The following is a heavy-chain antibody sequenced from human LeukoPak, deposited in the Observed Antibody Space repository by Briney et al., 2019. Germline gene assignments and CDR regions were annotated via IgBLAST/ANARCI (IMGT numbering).Heavy chain of an antibody. V-gene: IGHV4-39*01. Sequence: ASETLSLTCTVSGGSISSSSYYWGWIRQPPGKGLEWIGSIYYSGSTYYNPSLKSRVTISVDTSKNQFSLKLSSVTAADTAVYYCARQLGVQLEWLRLWYFDYWGQGTLVTVSS. CDR3: ARQLGVQLEWLRLWYFDY. D-gene: IGHD3-3*01. CDR1: GGSISSSSYY. J-gene: IGHJ4*02. CDR2: IYYSGST.